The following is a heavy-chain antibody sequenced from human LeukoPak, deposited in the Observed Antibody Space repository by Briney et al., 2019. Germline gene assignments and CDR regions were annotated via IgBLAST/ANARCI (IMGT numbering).Heavy chain of an antibody. Sequence: GGSLRLSCAASGFTFSSYEMNWVRQAPGKGLEWVSYISSSSSTIYYADSVKGRFTISRDNAKNSLYLQMNSLRAEDTAVYYCAREGYCSSTSCVYGMDVWGQGTTVTVSS. J-gene: IGHJ6*02. CDR2: ISSSSSTI. CDR3: AREGYCSSTSCVYGMDV. V-gene: IGHV3-48*03. CDR1: GFTFSSYE. D-gene: IGHD2-2*01.